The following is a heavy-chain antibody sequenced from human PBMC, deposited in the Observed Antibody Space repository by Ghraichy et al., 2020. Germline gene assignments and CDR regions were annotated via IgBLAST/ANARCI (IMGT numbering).Heavy chain of an antibody. Sequence: ASVKVSCKASGYTFTSYDISWVRQAPGQGLEWMGWISAYNGDTNYVQKLQGRVTMTTDTSTSTAYMELRTLRSDDTAVYYCARGLIITGADYWGQGTLVTVYS. J-gene: IGHJ4*02. V-gene: IGHV1-18*01. CDR1: GYTFTSYD. CDR3: ARGLIITGADY. D-gene: IGHD1-20*01. CDR2: ISAYNGDT.